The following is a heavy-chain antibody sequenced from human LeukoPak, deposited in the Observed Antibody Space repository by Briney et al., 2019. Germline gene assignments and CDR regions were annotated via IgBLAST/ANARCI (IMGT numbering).Heavy chain of an antibody. D-gene: IGHD6-13*01. CDR3: ASWYDAFDI. CDR1: GGSFSGYY. Sequence: SETLSLTCAVYGGSFSGYYWSWIRQPPGKGLEWIGEINHSGSTNYNPSLKSRVTISVDTSKNQFSLKLSSVTAADTAVYCCASWYDAFDIWGQGTMVTVSS. J-gene: IGHJ3*02. V-gene: IGHV4-34*01. CDR2: INHSGST.